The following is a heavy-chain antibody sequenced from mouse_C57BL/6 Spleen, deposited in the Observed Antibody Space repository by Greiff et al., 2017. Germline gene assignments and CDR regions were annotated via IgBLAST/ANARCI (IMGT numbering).Heavy chain of an antibody. CDR3: ARGVDGYDDGAWFAY. V-gene: IGHV1-9*01. CDR1: GYTFTGYW. D-gene: IGHD2-2*01. Sequence: QVQLQQSGAELMKPGASVKLSCKATGYTFTGYWIEWVKQRPGHGLEWIGGILPGDGSTNYNEKFKGKATFTADTSSNTAYMQLSSLTTEDSAIYYCARGVDGYDDGAWFAYWGQGTLVTVAA. CDR2: ILPGDGST. J-gene: IGHJ3*01.